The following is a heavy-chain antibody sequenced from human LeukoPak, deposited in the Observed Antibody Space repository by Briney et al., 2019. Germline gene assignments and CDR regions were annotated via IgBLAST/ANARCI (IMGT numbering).Heavy chain of an antibody. Sequence: GESLKISCKGSRYSFTTYWIGWVRQMPGKGLEWMGIIYPGDSDTRYSPSFQGQVTISADKSISTAYLQWSSLKASDTAMYYCARQSVAVNYYYGMDVWGQGTTVTVSS. V-gene: IGHV5-51*01. CDR1: RYSFTTYW. CDR2: IYPGDSDT. D-gene: IGHD6-19*01. J-gene: IGHJ6*02. CDR3: ARQSVAVNYYYGMDV.